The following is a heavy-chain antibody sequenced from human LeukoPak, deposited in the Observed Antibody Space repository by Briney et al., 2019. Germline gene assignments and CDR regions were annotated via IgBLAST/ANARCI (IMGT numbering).Heavy chain of an antibody. Sequence: SETLSLTCTVSGGSISSYYWSWLRQPPGKGLGWIGYIYYSGSTNYNPSLKSRVTISVDTSKNQFSLKLSSVTAADTAVYYCARGFGVVTAISNYYYMDVWGKGTTVTVSS. CDR3: ARGFGVVTAISNYYYMDV. J-gene: IGHJ6*03. CDR2: IYYSGST. CDR1: GGSISSYY. V-gene: IGHV4-59*01. D-gene: IGHD2-21*02.